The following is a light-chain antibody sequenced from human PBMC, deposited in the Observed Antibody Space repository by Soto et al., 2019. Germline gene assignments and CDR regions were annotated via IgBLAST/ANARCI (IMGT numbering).Light chain of an antibody. Sequence: YELTQPPSVSVAPGKTARITCGGNNIGSKSVHWYQQKPGQAPVLVIYYDSDRPSGIPERFSGSNSGNTATLTISRVEAGDEADYFCQVWDSSSDRYVFGTGTKLTVL. CDR3: QVWDSSSDRYV. V-gene: IGLV3-21*04. CDR2: YDS. CDR1: NIGSKS. J-gene: IGLJ1*01.